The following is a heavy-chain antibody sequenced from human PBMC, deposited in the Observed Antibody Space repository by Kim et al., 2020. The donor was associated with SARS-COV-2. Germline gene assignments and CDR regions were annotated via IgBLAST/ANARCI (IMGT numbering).Heavy chain of an antibody. CDR3: ATLRVSEYNWFDP. D-gene: IGHD3-10*01. Sequence: ASVKVSCTASGNNFFMYDFNWVRQAPGEGLEWMGWMNPNTGDTVFAQKFQGRLTMTRNTSISTAYMELANLKGDDTAVYYCATLRVSEYNWFDPWGQGTLVTVSS. V-gene: IGHV1-8*01. CDR1: GNNFFMYD. CDR2: MNPNTGDT. J-gene: IGHJ5*02.